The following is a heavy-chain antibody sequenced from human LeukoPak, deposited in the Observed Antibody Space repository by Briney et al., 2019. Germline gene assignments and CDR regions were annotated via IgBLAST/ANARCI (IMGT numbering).Heavy chain of an antibody. Sequence: PGGSLRLSCAASGFTFSSYAMSWVRQAPGKGLEWVSAISGSGGSTYYADSVKGRFTISRDNSKNTLYLQMNSLRAEDTAVYYCAVLNRGYSYGYSSHFDYWGQGTLVTVSS. CDR2: ISGSGGST. CDR1: GFTFSSYA. V-gene: IGHV3-23*01. D-gene: IGHD5-18*01. CDR3: AVLNRGYSYGYSSHFDY. J-gene: IGHJ4*02.